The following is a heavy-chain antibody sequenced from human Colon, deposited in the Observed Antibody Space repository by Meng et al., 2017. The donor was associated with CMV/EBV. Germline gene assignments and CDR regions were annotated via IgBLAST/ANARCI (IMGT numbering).Heavy chain of an antibody. V-gene: IGHV3-66*02. J-gene: IGHJ4*02. D-gene: IGHD3-10*01. CDR3: AREFFLDH. Sequence: GGSLSLSCSVSGFTVSDKSMTWVRQAPGMGLEWISVIYSGGSTNYAESVKGRFTISRDNSKNTLFLLMNSLTAGDTAVYFCAREFFLDHWGQGTLVTVSS. CDR2: IYSGGST. CDR1: GFTVSDKS.